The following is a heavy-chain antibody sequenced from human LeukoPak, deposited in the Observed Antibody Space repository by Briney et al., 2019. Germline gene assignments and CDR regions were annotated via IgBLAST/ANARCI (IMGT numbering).Heavy chain of an antibody. D-gene: IGHD4-17*01. CDR2: IIPIFGTA. CDR1: GGTFSSYA. CDR3: ARDQHGDYLPYDY. V-gene: IGHV1-69*13. J-gene: IGHJ4*02. Sequence: ASVKVSCKASGGTFSSYAISWVRQAPGQGLEWMGGIIPIFGTANYTQKFQGRVTITADESTSTAYMELSSLRSEDTAVYYCARDQHGDYLPYDYWGQGTLVTVSS.